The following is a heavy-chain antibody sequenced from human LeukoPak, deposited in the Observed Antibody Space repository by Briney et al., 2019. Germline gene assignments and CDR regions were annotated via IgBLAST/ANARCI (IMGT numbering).Heavy chain of an antibody. J-gene: IGHJ4*02. D-gene: IGHD3-10*01. Sequence: GGSLRLSCAASGFTFSSYWMSWVRQAPGKGLEWVANIKQDGSEKYYVDSVKGRFTISRDNAKNSLYLQMNSLRAEDTAVYYCARVPTFPMVRGVIPYYFDYWGQGTLVTVSS. V-gene: IGHV3-7*04. CDR1: GFTFSSYW. CDR2: IKQDGSEK. CDR3: ARVPTFPMVRGVIPYYFDY.